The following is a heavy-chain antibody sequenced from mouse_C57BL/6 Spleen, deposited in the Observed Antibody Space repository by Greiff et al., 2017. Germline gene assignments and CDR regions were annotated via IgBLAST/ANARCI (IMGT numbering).Heavy chain of an antibody. D-gene: IGHD1-1*01. CDR1: GYAFSSSW. CDR2: LYPGDGDT. Sequence: QVQLQQSGPELVKPGASVKISCKASGYAFSSSWMNWVKQRPGKGLEWIGRLYPGDGDTNYNGKFKGKATLTADKSSSTAYMQLSSLTSEDSAVYFCATQYYGSSPWFAYWGQGTLVTVSA. V-gene: IGHV1-82*01. CDR3: ATQYYGSSPWFAY. J-gene: IGHJ3*01.